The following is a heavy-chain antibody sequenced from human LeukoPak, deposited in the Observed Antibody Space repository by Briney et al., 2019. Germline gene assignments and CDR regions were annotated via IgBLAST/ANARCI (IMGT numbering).Heavy chain of an antibody. CDR3: VRDMDV. V-gene: IGHV3-7*05. Sequence: PGGSLSLSCATSGFTFSSSWMFWVRQAPGKGLEWVANINQDGHEKNYVDSVKGRFTMSRDNPKNSVYLQMNSLRAEDTAVYFCVRDMDVWAQGTTVTVSS. J-gene: IGHJ6*02. CDR1: GFTFSSSW. CDR2: INQDGHEK.